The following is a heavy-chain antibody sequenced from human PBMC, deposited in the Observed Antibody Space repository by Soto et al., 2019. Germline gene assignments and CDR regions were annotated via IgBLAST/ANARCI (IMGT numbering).Heavy chain of an antibody. CDR2: ISSNGGST. CDR3: ARALDLELTTANYYYYGMDV. D-gene: IGHD1-7*01. J-gene: IGHJ6*02. V-gene: IGHV3-64*01. CDR1: GFTFSSYA. Sequence: PGGSLRLSCAASGFTFSSYAMHWVRQAPGKGLEYVSAISSNGGSTYYANSVKGRFTISRDNSKNTLYLQMGSLRAEDTAVYYCARALDLELTTANYYYYGMDVWGQGTTVTVSS.